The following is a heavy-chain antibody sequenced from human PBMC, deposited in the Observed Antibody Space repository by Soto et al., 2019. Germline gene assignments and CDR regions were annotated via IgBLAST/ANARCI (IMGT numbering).Heavy chain of an antibody. Sequence: QVQLVQSAAEVKKPGASVKVSCKASGYTLTNYAISWVRQAPGQGPEWIGWINTYNGNSNYAQKFQGRVTMTTDTSTNTAYMELRSLTSDDTAVYYCARDCTGGSCFCIYWGQGTLVTVSS. CDR2: INTYNGNS. CDR1: GYTLTNYA. CDR3: ARDCTGGSCFCIY. V-gene: IGHV1-18*01. D-gene: IGHD2-15*01. J-gene: IGHJ4*02.